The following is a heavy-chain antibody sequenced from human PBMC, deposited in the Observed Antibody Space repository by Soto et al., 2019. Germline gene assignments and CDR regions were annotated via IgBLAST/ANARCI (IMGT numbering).Heavy chain of an antibody. CDR2: ISSSSSTI. D-gene: IGHD2-2*01. V-gene: IGHV3-48*02. CDR1: GFTFSSYS. Sequence: GGSLRLSCAASGFTFSSYSMNWVRQAPGKGLEWVSYISSSSSTIYYADSVKGRFTISRDNAKNSLYLQMNSLRDEDTAVYYCAREGRSYQLLMSGFDPWGQGTLVTVSS. CDR3: AREGRSYQLLMSGFDP. J-gene: IGHJ5*02.